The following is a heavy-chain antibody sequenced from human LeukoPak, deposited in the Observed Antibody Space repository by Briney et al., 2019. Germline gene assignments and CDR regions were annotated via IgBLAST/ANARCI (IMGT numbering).Heavy chain of an antibody. CDR3: ARGAEYNWNDVYC. CDR1: GDSISGYY. V-gene: IGHV4-59*01. D-gene: IGHD1-20*01. CDR2: IHSSGTT. J-gene: IGHJ4*02. Sequence: SETLSLNCTVSGDSISGYYWSWIRQPPGKGLEWIAFIHSSGTTNYNPSLKSRVSISVDTSNNQFSLNVNSVTAEDTAVYYCARGAEYNWNDVYCWGQGTLVTVSS.